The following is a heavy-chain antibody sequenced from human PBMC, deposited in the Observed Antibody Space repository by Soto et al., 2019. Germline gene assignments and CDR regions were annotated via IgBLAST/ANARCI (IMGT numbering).Heavy chain of an antibody. Sequence: PGGSLRLSCAASGFTFSGYGMHWVRQAPGKGLEWVAVIWYDGSNKYYADSVKGRFTISRDNSKNTLYLQMNSLRAEDTAVYYCARASSSWYLVDYWGQGTLVTVSS. CDR3: ARASSSWYLVDY. V-gene: IGHV3-33*01. D-gene: IGHD6-13*01. CDR2: IWYDGSNK. J-gene: IGHJ4*02. CDR1: GFTFSGYG.